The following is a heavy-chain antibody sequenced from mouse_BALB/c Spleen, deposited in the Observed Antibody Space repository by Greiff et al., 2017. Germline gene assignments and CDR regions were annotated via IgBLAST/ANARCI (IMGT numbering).Heavy chain of an antibody. Sequence: ESGPGLVKPSQSLSLTCTVTGYSITSDYAWNWIRQFPGNKLEWMGYISYSGSTSYNPSLKSRISITRDTSKNQFFLQLNSVTTEDTATYYCASHYGSSWYFDVWGAGTTVTVSS. CDR2: ISYSGST. CDR1: GYSITSDYA. V-gene: IGHV3-2*02. J-gene: IGHJ1*01. D-gene: IGHD1-1*01. CDR3: ASHYGSSWYFDV.